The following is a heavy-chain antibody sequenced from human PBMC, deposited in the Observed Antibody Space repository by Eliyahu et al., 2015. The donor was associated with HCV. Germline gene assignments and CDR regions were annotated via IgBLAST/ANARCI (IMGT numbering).Heavy chain of an antibody. CDR2: ISYDGRNK. CDR1: GLTFSSYG. Sequence: QVQLAESGGGVVQPGRSLRLSCDASGLTFSSYGMHWVRQSPGKGLEWVAMISYDGRNKYYAESVRGRFNISRDNSKNTVYLQMNSLRTEDTAMYYCATPHYHDSAGYWGQGTLVTVSS. CDR3: ATPHYHDSAGY. D-gene: IGHD3-22*01. J-gene: IGHJ4*02. V-gene: IGHV3-30*03.